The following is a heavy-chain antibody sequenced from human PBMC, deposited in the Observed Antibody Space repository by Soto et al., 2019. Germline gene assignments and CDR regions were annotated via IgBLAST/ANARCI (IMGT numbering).Heavy chain of an antibody. CDR3: AGQRSSVVTQAYFDV. D-gene: IGHD2-21*02. V-gene: IGHV4-39*01. CDR1: GDTLCSRRYY. Sequence: LSLTCTVTGDTLCSRRYYRGWICQPPGKGLEWIGSIYYSGSTYNNPSLRSRVSMSIDTSKDQFPLKLKSVTAADTALYFCAGQRSSVVTQAYFDVWGPGSLVTVSS. CDR2: IYYSGST. J-gene: IGHJ4*02.